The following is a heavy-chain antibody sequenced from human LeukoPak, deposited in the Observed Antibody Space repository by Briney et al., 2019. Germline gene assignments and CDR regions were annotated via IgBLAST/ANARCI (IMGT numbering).Heavy chain of an antibody. V-gene: IGHV3-69-1*01. Sequence: PGESLRLSCVVSGFTFSVSGMDWVRQAPGKGLEWVSSISSNGFIYYADSVKGRFTISRDNAKNSLYLQMDSPSPEDTAVYYCARGPYSSGWYQNFVDYWGQGTLVTVSS. CDR3: ARGPYSSGWYQNFVDY. CDR2: ISSNGFI. CDR1: GFTFSVSG. D-gene: IGHD6-19*01. J-gene: IGHJ4*02.